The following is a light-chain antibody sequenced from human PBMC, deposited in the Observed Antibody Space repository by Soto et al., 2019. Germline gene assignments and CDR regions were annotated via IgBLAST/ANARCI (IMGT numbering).Light chain of an antibody. CDR3: QQYNDWPPLT. V-gene: IGKV3-15*01. J-gene: IGKJ4*01. CDR2: DTS. Sequence: EVMMTQSPATLSVSPGERATLSCRASQSVSTKLAWYQQKPGQAPRLLIYDTSTRATAIPARFSGSGSGTEFTLTISSLQSEDFAVYYCQQYNDWPPLTFGGGTKVEIK. CDR1: QSVSTK.